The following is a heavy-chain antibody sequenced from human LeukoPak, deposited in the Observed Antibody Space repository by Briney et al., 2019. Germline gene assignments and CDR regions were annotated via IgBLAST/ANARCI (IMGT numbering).Heavy chain of an antibody. CDR3: ATAGVRPRTGLSGPFDY. D-gene: IGHD3-3*01. CDR1: GYTFTSYY. Sequence: ASVKVSCKASGYTFTSYYMHWVRQAPGQGLEWMGIINPSGGSTSYAQKFQGRVTMTRDTSTSTVYMELSSLRYEDTAVYYCATAGVRPRTGLSGPFDYWGQGTLVTVSS. CDR2: INPSGGST. J-gene: IGHJ4*02. V-gene: IGHV1-46*01.